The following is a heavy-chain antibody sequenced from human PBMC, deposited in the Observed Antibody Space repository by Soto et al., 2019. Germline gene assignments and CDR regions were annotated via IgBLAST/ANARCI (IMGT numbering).Heavy chain of an antibody. CDR3: STRAYDTNGYYRFDH. D-gene: IGHD3-22*01. J-gene: IGHJ5*01. V-gene: IGHV4-34*01. Sequence: SETLSLTCAVYGGSFSGHSWTWIRQSPGKGLEWIGDINHSGRVNYSPSLKSRVTISLDTSKNQFSLTLSAVTAADTAMYYCSTRAYDTNGYYRFDHWGQGTLVTVSS. CDR2: INHSGRV. CDR1: GGSFSGHS.